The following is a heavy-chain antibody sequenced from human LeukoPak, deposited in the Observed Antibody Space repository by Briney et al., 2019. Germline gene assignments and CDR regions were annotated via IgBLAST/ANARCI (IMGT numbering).Heavy chain of an antibody. Sequence: GGSLRLSCAASGFTFSDYYMSWIRQAPGKGLEWVSYISSSGSTTYYADSVKGRFTISRDNAKNSLYLQMNSLRAEDTAVYYCARTRGAMVRGVIPYYFDYWGQGTLVTVSS. D-gene: IGHD3-10*01. CDR2: ISSSGSTT. CDR3: ARTRGAMVRGVIPYYFDY. J-gene: IGHJ4*02. CDR1: GFTFSDYY. V-gene: IGHV3-11*01.